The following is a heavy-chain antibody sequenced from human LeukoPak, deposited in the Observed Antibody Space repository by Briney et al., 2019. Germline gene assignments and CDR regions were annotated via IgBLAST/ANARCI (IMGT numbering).Heavy chain of an antibody. V-gene: IGHV4-59*01. Sequence: SETLSLTCTASGGSISNYYWSWFRQPPGKGLEWIGYIYSSGSTNFNPSLKSRVTISVDTSKNHFSLNLSSVTAADTAVYYCARWGSIAAARFDYWGQGTLVTVSS. CDR1: GGSISNYY. CDR2: IYSSGST. CDR3: ARWGSIAAARFDY. J-gene: IGHJ4*02. D-gene: IGHD6-13*01.